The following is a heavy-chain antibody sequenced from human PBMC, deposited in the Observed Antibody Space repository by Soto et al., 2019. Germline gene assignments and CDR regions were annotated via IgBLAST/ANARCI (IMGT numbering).Heavy chain of an antibody. Sequence: QVQLQESGLGLVKPSGTLSLTCAVSGGSISSSNWWSWVRQPPGKGLEWIGEIYHSGSTNYNPSLKSRVTISVDKSKNQFSLKLSSVTAADTAVYYCARSPDSSGYYPRRYYYGMDVWGQGTTVTVSS. J-gene: IGHJ6*02. CDR1: GGSISSSNW. D-gene: IGHD3-22*01. CDR2: IYHSGST. CDR3: ARSPDSSGYYPRRYYYGMDV. V-gene: IGHV4-4*02.